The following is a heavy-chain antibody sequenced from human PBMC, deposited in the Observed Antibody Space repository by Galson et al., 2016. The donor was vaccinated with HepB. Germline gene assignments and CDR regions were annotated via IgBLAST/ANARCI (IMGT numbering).Heavy chain of an antibody. CDR3: ATKGLATSRIYFDH. CDR1: GFNFNGYA. Sequence: SLRLSCAASGFNFNGYAMHWVRQGPGEGLEWVSGIGVAGVYTFYRDSVKGRFTISRDNSRNTLYLQMSNLRAEDTATYYCATKGLATSRIYFDHWGQGIRVTVSS. CDR2: IGVAGVYT. J-gene: IGHJ4*02. V-gene: IGHV3-23*01.